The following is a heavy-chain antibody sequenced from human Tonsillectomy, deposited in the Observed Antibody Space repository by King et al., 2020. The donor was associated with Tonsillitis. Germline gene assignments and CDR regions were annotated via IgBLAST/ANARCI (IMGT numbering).Heavy chain of an antibody. CDR1: GGSFSGYY. Sequence: VQLQQWGAGLLKPSETLSLTCAVYGGSFSGYYWSWIRQPPGKGLEWIGEINHSGSTNYNPALKSRVTVSVDTSKNQLSLKQSSVTAADTAVYYCARGGCVDSSGWYYFAYWGQGTLFTVSS. CDR3: ARGGCVDSSGWYYFAY. J-gene: IGHJ4*02. V-gene: IGHV4-34*01. D-gene: IGHD6-19*01. CDR2: INHSGST.